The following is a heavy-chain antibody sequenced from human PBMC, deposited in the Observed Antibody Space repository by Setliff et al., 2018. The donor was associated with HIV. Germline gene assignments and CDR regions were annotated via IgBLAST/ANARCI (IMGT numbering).Heavy chain of an antibody. CDR2: IIPIFGTP. J-gene: IGHJ6*03. V-gene: IGHV1-69*13. Sequence: SVKVSCKASVGTFRGFGISWVVQAPGQGLEWMGQIIPIFGTPRYAQKFQGRVTITADESTSTVYMELSSLRSEDTAVYYCATNPEMATINYYYYYMDVWGKGTTVTVS. D-gene: IGHD5-12*01. CDR1: VGTFRGFG. CDR3: ATNPEMATINYYYYYMDV.